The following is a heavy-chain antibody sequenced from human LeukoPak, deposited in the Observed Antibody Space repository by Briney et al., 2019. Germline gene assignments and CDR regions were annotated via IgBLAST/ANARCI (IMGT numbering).Heavy chain of an antibody. D-gene: IGHD5-18*01. CDR2: IYHSGST. CDR3: ARTNTAMAAEDY. CDR1: GGSISSGNW. Sequence: PSGTLSLTCAVSGGSISSGNWWSWVRQPPGKGLEWIGEIYHSGSTNYNPSLKSRVTISVDNSKNQFSLKLTSVTAADTAMYFCARTNTAMAAEDYWGQGTLVTVSS. V-gene: IGHV4-4*02. J-gene: IGHJ4*02.